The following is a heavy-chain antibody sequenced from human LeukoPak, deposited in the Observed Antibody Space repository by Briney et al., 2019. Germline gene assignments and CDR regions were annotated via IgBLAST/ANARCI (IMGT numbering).Heavy chain of an antibody. D-gene: IGHD5-24*01. V-gene: IGHV3-7*01. CDR1: GFTSSSYW. Sequence: GGSLRLSCAASGFTSSSYWMSWVRQAPGKGLEWVANIQQGGSAKYYVDSVKGRFTISRDDAKNSLYLQMDSLRAEDTAVYFCARIRGDGSTFEYWGRGTLVTVFS. J-gene: IGHJ4*02. CDR2: IQQGGSAK. CDR3: ARIRGDGSTFEY.